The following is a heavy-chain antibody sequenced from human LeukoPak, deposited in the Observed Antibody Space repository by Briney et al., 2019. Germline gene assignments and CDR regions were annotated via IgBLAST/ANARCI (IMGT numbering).Heavy chain of an antibody. Sequence: SETLSLTCTVSGGSIRGYYWSWIRQPPGKGLEWIGYIYYTGSTNYSPSLKSRVTISVDMSKNQFSLRLSSVTAADTAVYYCARHLDSIGYPLDYWGQGTLVAVSS. V-gene: IGHV4-59*08. CDR3: ARHLDSIGYPLDY. CDR1: GGSIRGYY. J-gene: IGHJ4*02. CDR2: IYYTGST. D-gene: IGHD3-22*01.